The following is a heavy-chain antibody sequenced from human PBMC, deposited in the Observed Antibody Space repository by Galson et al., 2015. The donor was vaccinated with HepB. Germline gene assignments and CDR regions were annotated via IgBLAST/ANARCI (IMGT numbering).Heavy chain of an antibody. CDR1: GYTFTSYG. V-gene: IGHV1-18*01. J-gene: IGHJ5*02. D-gene: IGHD3-10*01. CDR3: ARVNIWFGELSSPFDP. CDR2: ISAYNGNT. Sequence: SVKVSCKASGYTFTSYGISWVRQAPGQGLEWMGWISAYNGNTNYAPKLQGRVTMTTDTSTSTAYMELRSLRYDDTAVYYCARVNIWFGELSSPFDPWGQGTLVTVSS.